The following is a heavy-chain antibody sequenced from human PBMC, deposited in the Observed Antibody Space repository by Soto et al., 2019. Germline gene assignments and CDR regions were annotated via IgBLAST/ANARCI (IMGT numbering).Heavy chain of an antibody. Sequence: PGGSLRLSCAASGFTFSSYAMSWVRQAPGKGLEWVSAISGSGGSTYYADSVKGRFTISRDNSKNTLYLQMNSLRAEDTAVYYCAKYSGYAGYYYYYMDVWGKGTTVTVSS. J-gene: IGHJ6*03. D-gene: IGHD5-12*01. V-gene: IGHV3-23*01. CDR3: AKYSGYAGYYYYYMDV. CDR2: ISGSGGST. CDR1: GFTFSSYA.